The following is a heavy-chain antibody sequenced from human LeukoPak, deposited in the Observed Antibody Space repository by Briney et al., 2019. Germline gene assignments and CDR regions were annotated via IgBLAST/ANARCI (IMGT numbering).Heavy chain of an antibody. D-gene: IGHD3-22*01. CDR3: ARDTYYDRSGYPGY. CDR2: ISTNTGNP. J-gene: IGHJ4*02. Sequence: ASVKVSCKASGYTFTSYAMNWVRQAPGQGLEWMGWISTNTGNPTYAQGFTGRFVFSLDTSVSTAYLQISNLKAVDTAVYYCARDTYYDRSGYPGYWGQGTLVTVSS. V-gene: IGHV7-4-1*02. CDR1: GYTFTSYA.